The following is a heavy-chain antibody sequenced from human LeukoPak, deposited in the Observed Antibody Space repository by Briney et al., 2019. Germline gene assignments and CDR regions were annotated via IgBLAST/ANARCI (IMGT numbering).Heavy chain of an antibody. D-gene: IGHD1-7*01. CDR3: ARGGDYNWNSKGKPYFDY. CDR1: GGSISSGGYY. CDR2: IYHSGST. J-gene: IGHJ4*02. V-gene: IGHV4-30-2*01. Sequence: SQTLSLTCTVSGGSISSGGYYWSWIRQPPGKGLEWIGYIYHSGSTYYNPSLKSRVTISVDRSKNQFSLKLSSVTAADTAVYYCARGGDYNWNSKGKPYFDYWGQGTLVTVSS.